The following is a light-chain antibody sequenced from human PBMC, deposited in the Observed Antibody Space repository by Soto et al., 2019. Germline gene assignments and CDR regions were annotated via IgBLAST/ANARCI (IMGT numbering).Light chain of an antibody. CDR1: QSVSSY. CDR2: DAS. V-gene: IGKV3-11*01. CDR3: QQRSNCS. Sequence: EIVLTQSPATLCLSPGERATLSCRASQSVSSYLAWYQQKPGQAPRLLIYDASNRATGIPARFSGSESGTDFTLTISSLEPEDFAVYYCQQRSNCSFGPGTKVDIK. J-gene: IGKJ3*01.